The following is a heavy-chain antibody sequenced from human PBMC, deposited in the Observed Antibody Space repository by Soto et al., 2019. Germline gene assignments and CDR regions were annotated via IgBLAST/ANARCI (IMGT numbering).Heavy chain of an antibody. CDR1: EYSFTSYW. D-gene: IGHD5-18*01. CDR2: IDPSDSYT. Sequence: GEPLPISGRGCEYSFTSYWISWVRQIPGKGLEWMGRIDPSDSYTNYSPSFQGHVTISADKSISTAYLQWSSLKASDTAMYYCARRDTAMVYFDYWGQGTLVTVSS. CDR3: ARRDTAMVYFDY. V-gene: IGHV5-10-1*01. J-gene: IGHJ4*02.